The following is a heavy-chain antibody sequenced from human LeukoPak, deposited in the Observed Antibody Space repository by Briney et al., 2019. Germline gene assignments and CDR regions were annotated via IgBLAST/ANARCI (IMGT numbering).Heavy chain of an antibody. CDR2: IRYDGSNK. V-gene: IGHV3-30*02. CDR3: THGSMYQLDY. Sequence: GGSLRLSCAASGFTFSSYGMHWVRQAPGKGLEWVAFIRYDGSNKYYADSVKGRFTTSRDNSKNTLYLQMNSLRAEDTAVYYCTHGSMYQLDYWGQGTLVTVSS. CDR1: GFTFSSYG. J-gene: IGHJ4*02. D-gene: IGHD2-2*01.